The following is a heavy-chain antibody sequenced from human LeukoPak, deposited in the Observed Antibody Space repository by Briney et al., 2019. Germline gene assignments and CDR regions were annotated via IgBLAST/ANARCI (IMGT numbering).Heavy chain of an antibody. D-gene: IGHD3-22*01. CDR3: ARGRTPRRTYYYDSSAYFGMDV. V-gene: IGHV4-34*01. J-gene: IGHJ6*03. CDR2: VHHSGST. CDR1: GGSFSDYY. Sequence: PSETLSLTCGVYGGSFSDYYWSWIRQPPGKGLEWIGEVHHSGSTNYNPSLKSRVTISVDTSKGQFSLNLSSVTAADTAVYYCARGRTPRRTYYYDSSAYFGMDVWGKGTTVTVSS.